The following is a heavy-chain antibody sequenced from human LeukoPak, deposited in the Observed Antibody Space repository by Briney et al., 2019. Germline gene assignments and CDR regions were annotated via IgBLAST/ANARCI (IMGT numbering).Heavy chain of an antibody. D-gene: IGHD1-26*01. CDR2: ISAYNGNT. Sequence: ASVKVSCKASGYTFTSYGITCVRQAPRQGLEWMGWISAYNGNTHYAQNLQGRVTMTTDTSTSTAYMELRSLRSDDTAVYYCARYSRSSGSFLFDYWGQGTLVTVSS. CDR1: GYTFTSYG. V-gene: IGHV1-18*01. J-gene: IGHJ4*02. CDR3: ARYSRSSGSFLFDY.